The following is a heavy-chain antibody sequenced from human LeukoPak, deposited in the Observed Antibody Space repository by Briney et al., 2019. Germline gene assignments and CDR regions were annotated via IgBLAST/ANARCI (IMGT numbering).Heavy chain of an antibody. D-gene: IGHD6-13*01. CDR2: INAGNGNT. CDR1: GYIFNSYI. Sequence: GASVKVSCKASGYIFNSYIIHWVRQAPGQRLEWMGWINAGNGNTKYSQKFQGRVTITRDTSASTAYMELSSLRSEDTAVYYCARDQAAADSGAPFDPWGQGTLVTVSS. V-gene: IGHV1-3*01. CDR3: ARDQAAADSGAPFDP. J-gene: IGHJ5*02.